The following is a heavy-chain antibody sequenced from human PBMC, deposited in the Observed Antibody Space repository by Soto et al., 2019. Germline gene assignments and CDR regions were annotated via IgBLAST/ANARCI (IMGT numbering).Heavy chain of an antibody. D-gene: IGHD5-12*01. CDR2: TYYRVST. CDR1: GGSISSSSYY. Sequence: SETLSLTCTVSGGSISSSSYYWGWIRQPPGKGLEWIGSTYYRVSTYYNPSLKVRVTISVDTYKHQFSLKLSSVTAADTAVYYCARLAGVATMNDYYYYGMDVWGQGTTVTVS. CDR3: ARLAGVATMNDYYYYGMDV. J-gene: IGHJ6*02. V-gene: IGHV4-39*01.